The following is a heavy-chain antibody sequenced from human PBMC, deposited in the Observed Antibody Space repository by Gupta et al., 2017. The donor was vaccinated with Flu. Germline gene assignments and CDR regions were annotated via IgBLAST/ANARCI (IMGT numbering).Heavy chain of an antibody. CDR2: IYPGDSDT. V-gene: IGHV5-51*01. CDR1: GYSFTSYW. CDR3: ARHGPSEISPGTHPYYYGMDV. D-gene: IGHD3-3*02. J-gene: IGHJ6*02. Sequence: EVQLVQSGAEVKKPGESLKISCKGSGYSFTSYWIGWVRQMPGKGLEWMGIIYPGDSDTRYSPSFQGQVTISADKSISTAYLQWSSLKASDTAMYYCARHGPSEISPGTHPYYYGMDVWGQGTTVTVSS.